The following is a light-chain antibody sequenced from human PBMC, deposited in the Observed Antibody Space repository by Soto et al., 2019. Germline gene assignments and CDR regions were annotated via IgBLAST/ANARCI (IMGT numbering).Light chain of an antibody. CDR1: QSISSW. V-gene: IGKV1-5*03. CDR3: QHYNDYSRA. CDR2: KAS. Sequence: DIQMTQSPSTLSASIGDRVTITCRASQSISSWLAWYQQKPGKDPELLIYKASTLESGVPSRFSGSGSGTEFTLTISSLQPDDFATYYCQHYNDYSRAFGRGTRVELK. J-gene: IGKJ1*01.